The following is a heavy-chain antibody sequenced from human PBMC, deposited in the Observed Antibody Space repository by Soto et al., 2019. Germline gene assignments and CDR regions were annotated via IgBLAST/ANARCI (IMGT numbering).Heavy chain of an antibody. CDR3: ARLYYDILTGYFYGMDV. D-gene: IGHD3-9*01. J-gene: IGHJ6*02. CDR2: ISSSSSYT. V-gene: IGHV3-11*06. Sequence: PGGSLSLSCAASGFTFSDYYMSWIRQAPGKGLEWVSYISSSSSYTNYADSVKGRFTISRDNAKNSLYLQMNSLRAEDTAVYYCARLYYDILTGYFYGMDVWGQGTTVTVSS. CDR1: GFTFSDYY.